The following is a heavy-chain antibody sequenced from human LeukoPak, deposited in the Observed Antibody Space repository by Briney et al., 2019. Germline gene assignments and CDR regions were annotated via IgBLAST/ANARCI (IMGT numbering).Heavy chain of an antibody. V-gene: IGHV4-61*01. J-gene: IGHJ4*02. CDR2: IYYSGST. Sequence: SETLSLTCTVSGGSVSSGSYYWSWIRQPPGKGLEWIGYIYYSGSTNYNPSLKSRVTISVDTSKNQFSLKLSSVTAADTAVYYCARTDYGGNEGYFDYWGQGTLVTVPS. D-gene: IGHD4-23*01. CDR1: GGSVSSGSYY. CDR3: ARTDYGGNEGYFDY.